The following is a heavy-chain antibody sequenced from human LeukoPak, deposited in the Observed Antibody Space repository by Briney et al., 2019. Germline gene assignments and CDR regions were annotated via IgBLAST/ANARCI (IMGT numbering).Heavy chain of an antibody. J-gene: IGHJ4*02. D-gene: IGHD1-26*01. Sequence: GRSLRLSCAASGFTFSDFGMHWVRQAPGKGLEWVSYITGSSRPIYYADSVKGRFTISRDNTKNSLYLQMNSLRAEDTAVYYCARDLSGSYYFDYWGQGTLVTVSS. CDR1: GFTFSDFG. V-gene: IGHV3-48*04. CDR3: ARDLSGSYYFDY. CDR2: ITGSSRPI.